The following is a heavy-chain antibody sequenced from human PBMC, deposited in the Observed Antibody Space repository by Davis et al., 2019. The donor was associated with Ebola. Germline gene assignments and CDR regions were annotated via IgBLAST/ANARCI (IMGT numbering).Heavy chain of an antibody. CDR2: IYYSGST. D-gene: IGHD4-17*01. J-gene: IGHJ3*02. Sequence: MPSETLSLTCTVSGGSISSYYWSWVRQPPGKGLEWVGYIYYSGSTNYNPSLKSRVITSVDTSKNQFSLKVPSVTAADTAVYYCARVVGSGDYVRALDIWGQGTMVTVSS. V-gene: IGHV4-59*01. CDR1: GGSISSYY. CDR3: ARVVGSGDYVRALDI.